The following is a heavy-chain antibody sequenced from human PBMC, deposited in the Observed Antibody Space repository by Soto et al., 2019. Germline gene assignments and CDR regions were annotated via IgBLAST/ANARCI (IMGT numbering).Heavy chain of an antibody. V-gene: IGHV1-18*01. D-gene: IGHD3-9*01. CDR3: ARDLLRYFDWLANLGGQLFDY. CDR2: ISAYNGNT. Sequence: ASVKVSCKASGYTFTSYCISWVRQAPGQGLEWMGWISAYNGNTNYAQKLQGRVTMTTDTSTSTAYMELRSLRSDDTAVYYCARDLLRYFDWLANLGGQLFDYWGQGTLVTVSS. J-gene: IGHJ4*02. CDR1: GYTFTSYC.